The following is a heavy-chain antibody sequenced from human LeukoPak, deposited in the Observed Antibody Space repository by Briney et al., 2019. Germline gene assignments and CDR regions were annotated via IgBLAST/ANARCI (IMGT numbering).Heavy chain of an antibody. CDR3: ARGIRGYSYPMGY. J-gene: IGHJ4*02. CDR2: ISYDGSNK. V-gene: IGHV3-30*14. CDR1: GGTFSSYA. D-gene: IGHD5-18*01. Sequence: SCKASGGTFSSYAMHWVRQAPGKGLEWVAVISYDGSNKYYADSVKGRFTISRDNSKNTLYLQMNSLRAEDTAVYYCARGIRGYSYPMGYWGQGTLVTVSS.